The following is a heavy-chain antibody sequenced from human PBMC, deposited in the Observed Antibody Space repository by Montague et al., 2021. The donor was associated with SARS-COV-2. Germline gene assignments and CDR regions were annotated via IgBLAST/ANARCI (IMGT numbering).Heavy chain of an antibody. CDR2: VYYTGST. V-gene: IGHV4-59*08. J-gene: IGHJ4*02. CDR3: ARHDGSFASGSYPPFRYFDF. D-gene: IGHD1-26*01. CDR1: GGSISTYY. Sequence: SETRSLTCTVSGGSISTYYWSWIRQSPGKGLEWIAYVYYTGSTNYDPSLKSRATISVDTSKNQFSLKLKSVTAADTAVYYCARHDGSFASGSYPPFRYFDFWGQGTLVTVSP.